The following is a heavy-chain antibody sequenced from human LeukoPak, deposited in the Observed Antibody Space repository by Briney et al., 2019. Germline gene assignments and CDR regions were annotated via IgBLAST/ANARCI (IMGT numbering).Heavy chain of an antibody. D-gene: IGHD1-26*01. J-gene: IGHJ4*02. Sequence: GGSLRLSCAASGFTFNTYTMNWVRQAPGKGLEWVSYISGSSGIIDYADSVRGRFTISRDNAKNSLYLQMNSLRAEDTAVYYCAKLGVGATAFDYWGQGTLVTVSS. CDR2: ISGSSGII. CDR1: GFTFNTYT. CDR3: AKLGVGATAFDY. V-gene: IGHV3-48*01.